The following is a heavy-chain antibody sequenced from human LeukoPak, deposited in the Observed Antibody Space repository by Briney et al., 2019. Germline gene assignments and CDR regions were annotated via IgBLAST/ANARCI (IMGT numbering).Heavy chain of an antibody. CDR2: IHTSGST. V-gene: IGHV4-4*07. CDR3: ARCSIVVVPAAAPGGYNWFDP. J-gene: IGHJ5*02. CDR1: GDSISSYY. Sequence: SETLSLTCTVSGDSISSYYWSWIRQPAGKGLEWIGRIHTSGSTNYNPPLKSRVTMSVDTSKNQFSLKLSSVTAADTAVYYCARCSIVVVPAAAPGGYNWFDPWGQGTLVTVSS. D-gene: IGHD2-2*01.